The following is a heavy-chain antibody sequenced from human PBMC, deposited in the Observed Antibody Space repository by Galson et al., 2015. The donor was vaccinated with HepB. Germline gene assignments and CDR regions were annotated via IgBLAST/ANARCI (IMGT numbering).Heavy chain of an antibody. D-gene: IGHD2-21*01. CDR3: ARARRLAGFDY. Sequence: SLRLSCAASGFTFSSYGMHWVRQAPGKGLEWVAVIWYDGSNKYYADSVKGRFTISRDKSKNTLYLQMNSLRAEDTAVYYCARARRLAGFDYWGQGTLVTVSS. CDR1: GFTFSSYG. V-gene: IGHV3-33*01. J-gene: IGHJ4*02. CDR2: IWYDGSNK.